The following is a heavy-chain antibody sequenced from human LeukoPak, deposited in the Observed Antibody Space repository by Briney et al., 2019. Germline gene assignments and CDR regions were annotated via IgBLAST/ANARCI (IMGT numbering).Heavy chain of an antibody. V-gene: IGHV3-30*02. CDR3: AKDAAYYYDSRHYYFDY. J-gene: IGHJ4*02. D-gene: IGHD3-22*01. CDR1: GFTFSSYG. Sequence: GGSLRLSCAASGFTFSSYGMHWVRQAPGKGLEWVAFIRYDGSNKYYADSVKGRFTISRDNSKNTLYLQMNSLRAEDTAVYYCAKDAAYYYDSRHYYFDYWGQGTLVIVSS. CDR2: IRYDGSNK.